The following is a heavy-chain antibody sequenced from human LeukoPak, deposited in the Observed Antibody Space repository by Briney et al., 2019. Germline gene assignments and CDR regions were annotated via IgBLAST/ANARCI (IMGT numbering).Heavy chain of an antibody. CDR2: INHSGST. J-gene: IGHJ5*02. V-gene: IGHV4-34*01. D-gene: IGHD6-19*01. CDR1: GGSFSGYY. CDR3: ARGSSGWYTWFDP. Sequence: PSETLSLTCAVYGGSFSGYYWSWIRQPPGKGLEWIGEINHSGSTNYNPSLKSRVTISVDTSKNQFSLKLSSVTAADTAVYYCARGSSGWYTWFDPWGQGTLVTVPS.